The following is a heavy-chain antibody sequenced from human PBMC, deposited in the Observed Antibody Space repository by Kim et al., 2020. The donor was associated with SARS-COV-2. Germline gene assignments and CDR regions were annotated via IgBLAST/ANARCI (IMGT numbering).Heavy chain of an antibody. V-gene: IGHV1-18*01. CDR3: ARLRSGWYVGYFDY. Sequence: YAQEFQGRVTMTTDTSTSTAYMELRTLRSDDTAVYYCARLRSGWYVGYFDYWGQGTLVTVSS. D-gene: IGHD6-19*01. J-gene: IGHJ4*02.